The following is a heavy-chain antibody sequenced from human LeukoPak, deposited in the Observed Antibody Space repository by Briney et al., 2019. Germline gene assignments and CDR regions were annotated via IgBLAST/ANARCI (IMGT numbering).Heavy chain of an antibody. J-gene: IGHJ4*02. V-gene: IGHV3-30*02. CDR2: IRYDGSNK. CDR3: AKDEEDYDFWSGPTPPVDY. CDR1: GFTFSSYG. D-gene: IGHD3-3*01. Sequence: GGSLRLSCSASGFTFSSYGMHWVRQAPGKGLEWVAFIRYDGSNKYYADSVKGRFTISRDNSKNTLYLQMNSLRAEDTAVYYCAKDEEDYDFWSGPTPPVDYWGQGTLVTVSS.